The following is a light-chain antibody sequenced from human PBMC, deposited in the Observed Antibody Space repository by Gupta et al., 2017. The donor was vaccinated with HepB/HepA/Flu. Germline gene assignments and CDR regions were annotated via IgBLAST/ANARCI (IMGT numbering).Light chain of an antibody. CDR2: YAS. V-gene: IGKV1-39*01. Sequence: DIQMTQSPSSLSASEGDRVTITCRASQRISSYLNWYQQKPGKAPKLLIYYASSLQSGVPARFSGSGSGTDFALTISSLQPDDFATYYCQQSFNTVFTFGPGTKVKI. J-gene: IGKJ3*01. CDR3: QQSFNTVFT. CDR1: QRISSY.